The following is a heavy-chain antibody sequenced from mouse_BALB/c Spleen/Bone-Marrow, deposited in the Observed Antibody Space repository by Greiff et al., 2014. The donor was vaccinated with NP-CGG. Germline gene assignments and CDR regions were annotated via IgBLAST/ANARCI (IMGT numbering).Heavy chain of an antibody. CDR2: INPDDDGT. J-gene: IGHJ2*01. V-gene: IGHV1-14*01. CDR3: AREGVDYFDY. Sequence: EVQLQQSGPELVKPGASVKMSCTASGFTFTNYDMHWVKQRPGQGLEWIGRINPDDDGTKYDEKLKGKATLTSDKSSNAAYMEISSLTSEDAAVYYGAREGVDYFDYWGQGTTLTVSS. CDR1: GFTFTNYD.